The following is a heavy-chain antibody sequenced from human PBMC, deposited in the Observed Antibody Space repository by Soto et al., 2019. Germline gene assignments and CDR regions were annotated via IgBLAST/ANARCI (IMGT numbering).Heavy chain of an antibody. J-gene: IGHJ4*02. V-gene: IGHV3-23*01. Sequence: GGSLRLSCAASGFTFSTYAMNWVRKPPGKGLEWVSSISGSGAYTYYADSVQGRFTISRDNSKNTLNLQMNSLRAEDTAVYYCARDRHPYSTKYYFDYWGQGTLVTVSS. D-gene: IGHD2-2*01. CDR2: ISGSGAYT. CDR3: ARDRHPYSTKYYFDY. CDR1: GFTFSTYA.